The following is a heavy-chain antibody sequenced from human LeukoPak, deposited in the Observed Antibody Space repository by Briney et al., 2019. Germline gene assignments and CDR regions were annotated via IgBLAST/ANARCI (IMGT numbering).Heavy chain of an antibody. Sequence: GESLKISCKGSGFSFTSSWIGWARQMPGKGLEWMAIINPGDSDTRYSPSFQGQVTISADKSISTVYLQWGSLKASDTAMYYCARQPGAGWFDPWGQGTLVTVSS. CDR2: INPGDSDT. J-gene: IGHJ5*02. CDR3: ARQPGAGWFDP. V-gene: IGHV5-51*01. CDR1: GFSFTSSW. D-gene: IGHD3-10*01.